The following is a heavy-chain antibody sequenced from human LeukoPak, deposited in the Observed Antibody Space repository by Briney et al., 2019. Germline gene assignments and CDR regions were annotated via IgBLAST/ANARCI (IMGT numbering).Heavy chain of an antibody. CDR3: AKRHYYGSGSYVT. D-gene: IGHD3-10*01. J-gene: IGHJ4*02. CDR1: GFTFSSYA. Sequence: QSGRSLRLSCAASGFTFSSYAMHWVRQAPGKGLEWVAVISYDGSNKYYADSVKGRFTISRDNSKNTLYLQMNSLRAEDTAVYYRAKRHYYGSGSYVTWGQGTLVTVSS. V-gene: IGHV3-30*04. CDR2: ISYDGSNK.